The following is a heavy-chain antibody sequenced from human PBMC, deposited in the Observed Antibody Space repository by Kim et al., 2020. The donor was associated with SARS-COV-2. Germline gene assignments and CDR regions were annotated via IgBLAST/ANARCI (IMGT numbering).Heavy chain of an antibody. D-gene: IGHD3-10*01. V-gene: IGHV3-66*01. J-gene: IGHJ4*02. Sequence: YGDSVKGRFTISRDNSKNPLYLQMSSLRAEDTAVYYCARWYVGVVSRYFDYWGQGTLVTVSS. CDR3: ARWYVGVVSRYFDY.